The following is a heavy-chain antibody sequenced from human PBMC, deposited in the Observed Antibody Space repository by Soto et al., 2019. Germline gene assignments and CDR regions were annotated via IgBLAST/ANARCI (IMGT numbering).Heavy chain of an antibody. J-gene: IGHJ4*02. Sequence: QVQLQESGPGLVKPSQTLSLTCTVSGGSISSGGYYWSWIRQHPGKGLEWIGYIYYSGSTYYNPSLKSRVTISVDTTKNQFSLKLSSVTAADTAVYNCARYRHGSGSYSPWSYFDYWGQGTLVTVSS. CDR2: IYYSGST. CDR3: ARYRHGSGSYSPWSYFDY. D-gene: IGHD3-10*01. V-gene: IGHV4-31*03. CDR1: GGSISSGGYY.